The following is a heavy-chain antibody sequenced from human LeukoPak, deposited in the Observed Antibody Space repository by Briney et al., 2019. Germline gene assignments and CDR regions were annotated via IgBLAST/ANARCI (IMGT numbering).Heavy chain of an antibody. CDR3: TTLVVAATTSFDY. Sequence: PGGSLRLSCAASGFTFSSYGMHWVRQAPGKGLEWISYISIRGRPIYYADSVKGRFTISRDNAKNSLYLQMNSLRAEDTAVYYCTTLVVAATTSFDYWGQGTLVTVSS. CDR2: ISIRGRPI. CDR1: GFTFSSYG. V-gene: IGHV3-48*01. J-gene: IGHJ4*02. D-gene: IGHD2-15*01.